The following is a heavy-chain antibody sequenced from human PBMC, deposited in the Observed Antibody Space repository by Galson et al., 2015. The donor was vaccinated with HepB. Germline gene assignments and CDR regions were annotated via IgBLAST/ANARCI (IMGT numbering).Heavy chain of an antibody. CDR1: GGSISSSNW. J-gene: IGHJ5*02. V-gene: IGHV4-4*02. CDR2: IYHSGST. Sequence: SETLSLTCAVSGGSISSSNWWSWVRQPPGKGLEWIGEIYHSGSTNYNPSLKGRVTISVDKSKNQFSLKLSSVTAADTAVYYCARSYYYDSRRWWFDPWGQGTLVTVSS. CDR3: ARSYYYDSRRWWFDP. D-gene: IGHD3-22*01.